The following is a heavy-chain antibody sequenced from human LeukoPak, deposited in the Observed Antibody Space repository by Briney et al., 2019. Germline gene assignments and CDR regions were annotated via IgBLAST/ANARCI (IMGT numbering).Heavy chain of an antibody. CDR3: VRGGGRVDY. D-gene: IGHD2-15*01. Sequence: GGSLRLSCAASGFTFSSYAMSWIRQAPGKGLEWISYISSGGTTIYYSDSVKGRFTISRDNAKNSLYLQMNSLRAEDTAVYYCVRGGGRVDYWGQGTLVTVSS. CDR2: ISSGGTTI. CDR1: GFTFSSYA. V-gene: IGHV3-11*01. J-gene: IGHJ4*02.